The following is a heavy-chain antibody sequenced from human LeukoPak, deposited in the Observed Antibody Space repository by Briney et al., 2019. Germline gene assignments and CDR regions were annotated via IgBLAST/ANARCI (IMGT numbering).Heavy chain of an antibody. CDR3: ARGGGLDV. CDR2: INHNGNVN. D-gene: IGHD3-16*01. V-gene: IGHV3-7*03. J-gene: IGHJ6*02. CDR1: GFTFSSYW. Sequence: GFLRLSCAASGFTFSSYWMNWARQAPGKGLEWVASINHNGNVNYYVDFVKGRFTISRDNAKNSLYLQMSNLRAEDTAVYFCARGGGLDVWGQGATVTVSS.